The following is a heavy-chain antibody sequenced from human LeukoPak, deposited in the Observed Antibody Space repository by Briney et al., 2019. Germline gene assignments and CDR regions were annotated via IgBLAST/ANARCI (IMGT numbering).Heavy chain of an antibody. CDR1: TYTFTSYG. D-gene: IGHD2-15*01. V-gene: IGHV1-18*01. CDR2: ISAYNGNT. J-gene: IGHJ6*03. CDR3: ARGRGDPYCSGGSCYRGGYMDV. Sequence: ASGKVSCKAATYTFTSYGISWVRQAPGQGLEWMGWISAYNGNTNYAQKLQGRVTMTTDTSTSTAYMELRSLRSDDTAVYYCARGRGDPYCSGGSCYRGGYMDVWGKGTTVTVSS.